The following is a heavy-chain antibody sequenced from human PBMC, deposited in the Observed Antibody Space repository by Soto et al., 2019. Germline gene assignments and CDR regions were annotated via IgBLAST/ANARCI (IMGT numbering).Heavy chain of an antibody. Sequence: QVQLRQWGAGLLKPSETLSLTCAVFGGSFSDYYWTWIRQPPGKELEWIGEINHTGTTSYNPSLKSRHTVSVYKSNNQSSPQRGSVPAAETAVYYCARKPMYHFFAASYSVDYWGQGTLVTVSA. V-gene: IGHV4-34*01. D-gene: IGHD3-3*01. CDR1: GGSFSDYY. CDR3: ARKPMYHFFAASYSVDY. J-gene: IGHJ4*02. CDR2: INHTGTT.